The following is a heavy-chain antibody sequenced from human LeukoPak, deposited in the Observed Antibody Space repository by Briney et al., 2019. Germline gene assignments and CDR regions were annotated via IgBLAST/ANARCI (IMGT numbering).Heavy chain of an antibody. V-gene: IGHV4-4*08. D-gene: IGHD5-24*01. CDR1: GGSISGYS. J-gene: IGHJ4*02. CDR2: VYTSGST. Sequence: SETLSLTCSVSGGSISGYSWSWIRQPPGKGLEWIGYVYTSGSTNYNPSLKSRVTMSVDTSKNQFSLKLSSVTAADTAVYYCATGVQFFDVWGQGTLVTVSS. CDR3: ATGVQFFDV.